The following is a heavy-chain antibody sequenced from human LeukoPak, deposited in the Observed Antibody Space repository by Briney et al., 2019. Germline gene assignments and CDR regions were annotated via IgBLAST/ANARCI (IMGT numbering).Heavy chain of an antibody. J-gene: IGHJ4*02. CDR1: GITFRSYG. CDR2: ISYDGSNK. V-gene: IGHV3-30*19. Sequence: GGSLKLSCAASGITFRSYGMHWVRQAPGKGLEWVAVISYDGSNKYYADSVKGRFTISRDNSKNTLYLQMNSLRAEDTAVYYCARDKDAGYGYFDYWGQGTLVTVSS. D-gene: IGHD5-18*01. CDR3: ARDKDAGYGYFDY.